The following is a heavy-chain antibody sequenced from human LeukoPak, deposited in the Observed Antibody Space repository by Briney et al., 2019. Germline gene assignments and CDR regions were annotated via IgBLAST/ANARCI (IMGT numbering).Heavy chain of an antibody. CDR1: GGSISSSSYY. J-gene: IGHJ5*02. Sequence: SETLSLTCTVSGGSISSSSYYWGWIRQPPGKGLEWSGSIYYSGSTYYNPSLKSRVTISVDTSKNQFSLKLSSVTAADTAVYYCARALQPYCSSTSCYMGNWFDPWGQGTLVTVSS. CDR2: IYYSGST. CDR3: ARALQPYCSSTSCYMGNWFDP. D-gene: IGHD2-2*02. V-gene: IGHV4-39*07.